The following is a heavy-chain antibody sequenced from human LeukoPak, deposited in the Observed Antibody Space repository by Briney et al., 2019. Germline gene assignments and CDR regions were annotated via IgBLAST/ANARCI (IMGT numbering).Heavy chain of an antibody. Sequence: ASVKVSCKASGYTFNKFYMHWVRQAPGQGLEWMGWISAYDGNTNYAQKLQGRVTMTTDTSTSTAYMELRSLRSDDTAVYYCARRSGPSGSYTDDTFDIWGQGTMVTVSS. V-gene: IGHV1-18*04. CDR3: ARRSGPSGSYTDDTFDI. CDR1: GYTFNKFY. J-gene: IGHJ3*02. D-gene: IGHD1-26*01. CDR2: ISAYDGNT.